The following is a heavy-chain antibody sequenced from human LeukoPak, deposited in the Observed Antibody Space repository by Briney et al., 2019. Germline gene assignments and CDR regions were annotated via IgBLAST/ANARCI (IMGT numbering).Heavy chain of an antibody. J-gene: IGHJ3*02. CDR1: GGSFSGYY. V-gene: IGHV4-34*01. D-gene: IGHD3-10*01. Sequence: SETLSLTCAAYGGSFSGYYWSWIRQPPGKGLEWIGEINHSGSTNYNPSLKSRVTISVDTSKNQFSLKLSSVTAADTAVYYCALNLLWDAFDIWGQGTMVTVSS. CDR3: ALNLLWDAFDI. CDR2: INHSGST.